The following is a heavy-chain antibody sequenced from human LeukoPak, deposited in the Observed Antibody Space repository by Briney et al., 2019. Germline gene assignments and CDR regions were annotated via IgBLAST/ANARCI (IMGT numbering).Heavy chain of an antibody. V-gene: IGHV3-21*04. D-gene: IGHD6-19*01. CDR3: ARAARPNSSGWYANVIEYFQH. J-gene: IGHJ1*01. Sequence: PGGSLRLSCGASGFAFSTYAINWVRQAPGKGLEWVSSISGSGTYIYYADSMKGRFTISRDNARNSSYLQMNSLRAEDTAVYYCARAARPNSSGWYANVIEYFQHWGQGTLVTVSS. CDR1: GFAFSTYA. CDR2: ISGSGTYI.